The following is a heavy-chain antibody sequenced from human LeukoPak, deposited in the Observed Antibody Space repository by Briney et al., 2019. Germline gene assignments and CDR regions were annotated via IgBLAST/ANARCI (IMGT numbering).Heavy chain of an antibody. CDR1: GGTFSSYA. V-gene: IGHV1-69*04. CDR2: IIPILGIA. Sequence: GASVKVSCKASGGTFSSYAISWVRQAPGQGLEWMGRIIPILGIANYAQKFQGRVTITADKSTSTAYMELSSLRSEDTAVYYCARDHALYSGYDSGDFDYWGQGTLVTVSS. D-gene: IGHD5-12*01. J-gene: IGHJ4*02. CDR3: ARDHALYSGYDSGDFDY.